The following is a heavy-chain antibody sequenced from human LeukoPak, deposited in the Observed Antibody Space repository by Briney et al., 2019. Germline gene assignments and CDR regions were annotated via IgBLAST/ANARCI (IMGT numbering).Heavy chain of an antibody. V-gene: IGHV4-34*01. D-gene: IGHD3-9*01. CDR1: GFTFSDYY. CDR3: ARTRYFDWLLLRDAFDI. CDR2: INHSGST. Sequence: GSLRLSCAASGFTFSDYYMSWIRQAPGKGLEWIGEINHSGSTNYNPSLKSRVTISVDTSKNQFSLKLSSVTAADTAVYYCARTRYFDWLLLRDAFDIWGQGTMVTVSS. J-gene: IGHJ3*02.